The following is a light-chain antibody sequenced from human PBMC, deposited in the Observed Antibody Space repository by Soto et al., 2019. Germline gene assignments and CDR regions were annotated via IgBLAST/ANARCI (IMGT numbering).Light chain of an antibody. J-gene: IGLJ3*02. CDR2: EVS. Sequence: QSALTQPPSASGSPGQSVTISCTGTSSDVGAYKYVSWYQQYPGKAPKLMIYEVSKRPSGVPDRFSGSKSGNTASLTVSGLQAEDEVYYYCTSYVGSNIWVFGGGTKLTVL. CDR3: TSYVGSNIWV. CDR1: SSDVGAYKY. V-gene: IGLV2-8*01.